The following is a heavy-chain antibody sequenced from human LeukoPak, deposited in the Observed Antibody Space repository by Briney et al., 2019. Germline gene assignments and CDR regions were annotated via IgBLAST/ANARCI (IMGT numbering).Heavy chain of an antibody. J-gene: IGHJ5*02. D-gene: IGHD2-15*01. CDR3: ARAQRGCSANSCYLDP. Sequence: PSETLSLTCAVSSASFSSGNWWNWARQSPGKGLEWIAGILYTGDTNYNPSLRSRVTLSIDNSNNEASLKLASVTAADSAVYYCARAQRGCSANSCYLDPWGPGILVTVSS. V-gene: IGHV4-4*02. CDR1: SASFSSGNW. CDR2: ILYTGDT.